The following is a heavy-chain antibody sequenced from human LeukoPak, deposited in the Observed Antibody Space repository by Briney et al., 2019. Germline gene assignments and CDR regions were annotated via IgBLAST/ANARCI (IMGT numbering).Heavy chain of an antibody. Sequence: ASVKVSCKASGYTFTAFYMHWVRQAPGQGLEWMGRINPNSGGTKYAQKFEGRVTMTTDTSINTAYLELSRLRSDDTAVYYCARGYSSSWLDYWGQGTLVTVSS. CDR3: ARGYSSSWLDY. V-gene: IGHV1-2*06. D-gene: IGHD6-13*01. CDR2: INPNSGGT. J-gene: IGHJ4*02. CDR1: GYTFTAFY.